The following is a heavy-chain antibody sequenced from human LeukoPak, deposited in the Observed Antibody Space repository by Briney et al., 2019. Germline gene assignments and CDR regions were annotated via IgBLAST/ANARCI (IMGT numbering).Heavy chain of an antibody. CDR3: AGPYCSNGVCHRWYFDL. J-gene: IGHJ2*01. CDR2: ISSRSNHI. D-gene: IGHD2-8*01. Sequence: GGSLRLSCAASGFTFSSFGMSWARQAPGKGLEWVSFISSRSNHIYYADSVQGRFTISRDRAKNSLFLQMDSLRAEDTAVYFCAGPYCSNGVCHRWYFDLWGRGTLVTVSS. CDR1: GFTFSSFG. V-gene: IGHV3-21*01.